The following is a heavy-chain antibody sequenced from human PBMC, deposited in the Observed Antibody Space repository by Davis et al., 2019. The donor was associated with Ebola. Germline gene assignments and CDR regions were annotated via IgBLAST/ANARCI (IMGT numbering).Heavy chain of an antibody. CDR3: ARRDNSGYFFFDS. CDR1: GNSFNSHW. J-gene: IGHJ4*02. V-gene: IGHV5-51*01. D-gene: IGHD3-22*01. Sequence: GESLKISCKDSGNSFNSHWIGWVRQMPGKGLEWMGIIYTGDSDTRYSPSFRGQVTISADNSIKTAFLQWSSLKASDTAMYYCARRDNSGYFFFDSWGQGTLVTVSS. CDR2: IYTGDSDT.